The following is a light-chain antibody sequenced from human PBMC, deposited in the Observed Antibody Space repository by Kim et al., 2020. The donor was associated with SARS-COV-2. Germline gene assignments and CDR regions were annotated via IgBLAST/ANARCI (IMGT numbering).Light chain of an antibody. V-gene: IGLV3-19*01. J-gene: IGLJ1*01. CDR2: AES. CDR3: STRDTSGDSYR. CDR1: SLRTYY. Sequence: SSELTQDPAVSVALGQTVRLTCRGDSLRTYYASWYQQKPGQAPVLVIYAESSRPSGIPDRFSASSSGNTASLTITGAQAEDEADYYCSTRDTSGDSYRFGTGTKVTVL.